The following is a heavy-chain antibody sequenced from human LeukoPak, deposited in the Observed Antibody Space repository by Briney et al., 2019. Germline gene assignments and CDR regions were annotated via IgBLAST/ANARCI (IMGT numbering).Heavy chain of an antibody. J-gene: IGHJ4*02. CDR1: GGSISSSNW. CDR2: IYHSGST. V-gene: IGHV4-4*02. CDR3: AGSGYSGYDHFDY. D-gene: IGHD5-12*01. Sequence: SGTLSLTCAVSGGSISSSNWWSWVRQPPGKGLEWIGEIYHSGSTNYNPSLKSRVTISVDKSKNQFSLKLSSVTAADTAVYYCAGSGYSGYDHFDYWGQGTLVTVSS.